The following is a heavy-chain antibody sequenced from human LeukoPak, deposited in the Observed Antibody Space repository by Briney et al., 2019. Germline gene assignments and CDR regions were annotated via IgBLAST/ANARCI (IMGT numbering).Heavy chain of an antibody. J-gene: IGHJ4*02. Sequence: SGGSLRLSCAASGFTFTSYSMNWVRQAPVRGLEWVSTISGGGGSTYYADSVKGRFTISRDNSKNTLYLQVNSLRAEDTAVYYCAKGGKWDVTPFDYWGQGTLVTVSS. CDR2: ISGGGGST. D-gene: IGHD1-26*01. CDR3: AKGGKWDVTPFDY. V-gene: IGHV3-23*01. CDR1: GFTFTSYS.